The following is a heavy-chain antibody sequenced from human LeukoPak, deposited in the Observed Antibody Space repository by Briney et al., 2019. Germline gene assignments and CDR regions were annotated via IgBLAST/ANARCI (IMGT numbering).Heavy chain of an antibody. J-gene: IGHJ4*02. CDR1: GDSVSSNSAA. CDR3: ARDHYYDSSGYYYGLLFDY. Sequence: SQTLSLTCAISGDSVSSNSAAWNWIRQSPSRGLEWLGRTYYRSKWYNDYAVSVKSRITINPDTSKNQFSLQLNSVTPEDTAVYYCARDHYYDSSGYYYGLLFDYWGQGTLVTVSS. V-gene: IGHV6-1*01. CDR2: TYYRSKWYN. D-gene: IGHD3-22*01.